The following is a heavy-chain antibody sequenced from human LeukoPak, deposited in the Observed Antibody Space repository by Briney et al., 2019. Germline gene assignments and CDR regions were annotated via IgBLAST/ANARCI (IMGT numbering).Heavy chain of an antibody. Sequence: SVKVSFTASGGTFSSYAISWVRQAPGQGLEWMGGIIPIFGTANYAQKFQGRVTITADESTSTAYMELSSLRSEDTAVYYCARDYYGSGEVNWFDPWGQGTLVTVSS. V-gene: IGHV1-69*01. CDR2: IIPIFGTA. J-gene: IGHJ5*02. D-gene: IGHD3-10*01. CDR1: GGTFSSYA. CDR3: ARDYYGSGEVNWFDP.